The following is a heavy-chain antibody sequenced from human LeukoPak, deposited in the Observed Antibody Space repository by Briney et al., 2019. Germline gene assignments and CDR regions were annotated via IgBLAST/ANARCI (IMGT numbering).Heavy chain of an antibody. CDR2: IYPGDSDT. CDR1: GYRFAIYW. J-gene: IGHJ3*01. D-gene: IGHD6-6*01. CDR3: ASPLLVRNSSAFDV. V-gene: IGHV5-51*01. Sequence: GESLKISCKSSGYRFAIYWIGWVCQMPGKGLEWMGIIYPGDSDTQYSPSFQGQVTISVDKSINTAYLQWSSLKASDTATYYCASPLLVRNSSAFDVWGQGTVVTVSS.